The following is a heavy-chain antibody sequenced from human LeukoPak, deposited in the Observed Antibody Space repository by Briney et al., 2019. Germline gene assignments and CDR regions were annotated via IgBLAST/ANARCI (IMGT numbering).Heavy chain of an antibody. V-gene: IGHV3-21*01. D-gene: IGHD6-13*01. Sequence: GGSLRLSCAASGFTFSSYCMNWVRQAPGKGLEWVSSISSSSSYIYYADSVKGRFTISRDNAKNSLYLQMNSLRAEDTAVYYCARGYSSSWHHYYYYMDVWGKGTTVTVSS. CDR3: ARGYSSSWHHYYYYMDV. CDR2: ISSSSSYI. CDR1: GFTFSSYC. J-gene: IGHJ6*03.